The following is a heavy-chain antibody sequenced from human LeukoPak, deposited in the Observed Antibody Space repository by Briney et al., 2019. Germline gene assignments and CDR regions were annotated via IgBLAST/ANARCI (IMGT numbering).Heavy chain of an antibody. CDR2: IIPISGTT. CDR1: GGTFTSYA. J-gene: IGHJ5*02. CDR3: VRKVRLGWNWFDP. Sequence: SVGVSCKTSGGTFTSYAITWVRQAPGQGLEWMGKIIPISGTTNYAQKFQGRVTFTADESTSTAYMELSSLRSEDTDLYYCVRKVRLGWNWFDPWGQGTLVTVSS. V-gene: IGHV1-69*15. D-gene: IGHD3-22*01.